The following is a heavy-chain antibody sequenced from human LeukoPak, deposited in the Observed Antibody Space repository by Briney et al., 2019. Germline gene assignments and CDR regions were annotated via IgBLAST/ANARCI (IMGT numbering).Heavy chain of an antibody. CDR3: AKVGLEYSGYDSFDY. CDR1: GFTFSSYG. CDR2: IRYDGSNK. J-gene: IGHJ4*02. Sequence: GGSLRLSCAASGFTFSSYGMHWVRQAPGKGLEWVAFIRYDGSNKYYADSVKGRFTISRDNSKNTLYLQMNSLRAEDTAVYYCAKVGLEYSGYDSFDYWGQGTLVTVSS. V-gene: IGHV3-30*02. D-gene: IGHD5-12*01.